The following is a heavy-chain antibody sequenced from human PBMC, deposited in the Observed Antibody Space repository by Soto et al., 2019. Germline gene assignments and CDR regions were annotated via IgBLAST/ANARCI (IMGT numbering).Heavy chain of an antibody. CDR2: IYYSGST. D-gene: IGHD2-8*01. V-gene: IGHV4-61*01. Sequence: SETLSLTCTVSGGSVSGGSYYWSWIRQPPGKGLEWIGYIYYSGSTNYNPSLKSRVTISVDTSKNQFSLKLRSVTAADTAVYYCARVNGGPYFFDYWGQGTLVTVSS. CDR3: ARVNGGPYFFDY. J-gene: IGHJ4*02. CDR1: GGSVSGGSYY.